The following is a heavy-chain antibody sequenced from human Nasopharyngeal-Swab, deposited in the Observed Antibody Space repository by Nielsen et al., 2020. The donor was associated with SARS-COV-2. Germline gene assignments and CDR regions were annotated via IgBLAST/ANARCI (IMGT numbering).Heavy chain of an antibody. Sequence: GGSLRLSCAASGFTFSSYAMSWVRQAPGKGLEWVSAISGGTGGTFYADSVKGRFTISRDNSKNTLFLQMNSLRAEDTAVYYCAKDYIRRGSNWDQGTLVTVSS. CDR2: ISGGTGGT. V-gene: IGHV3-23*01. J-gene: IGHJ4*02. D-gene: IGHD2-15*01. CDR1: GFTFSSYA. CDR3: AKDYIRRGSN.